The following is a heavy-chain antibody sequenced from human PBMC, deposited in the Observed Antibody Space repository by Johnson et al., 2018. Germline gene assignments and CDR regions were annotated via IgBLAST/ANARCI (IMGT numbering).Heavy chain of an antibody. J-gene: IGHJ3*01. CDR1: GFTFTTFA. CDR3: AKGVVVEADGMDAFDV. Sequence: VQLVQSGGGLVQPGGSLRLSCAASGFTFTTFAMTWVRQAPGKGLEWVSTISGSGGTTLYADSVKGRFTLSRDNSKNTLSLQRNSLRADDTAVYYCAKGVVVEADGMDAFDVWGQGTLVTVSS. CDR2: ISGSGGTT. D-gene: IGHD2-15*01. V-gene: IGHV3-23*04.